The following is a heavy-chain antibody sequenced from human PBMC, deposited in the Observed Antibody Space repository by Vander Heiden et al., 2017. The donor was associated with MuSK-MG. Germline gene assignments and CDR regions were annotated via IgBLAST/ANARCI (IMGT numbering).Heavy chain of an antibody. CDR2: IWYDGSNK. CDR3: AKDKGIAVAGTLHY. Sequence: QLQLVESGGGVVQPGRSLRLSWAASGFTFSSYGMHWVRQAPGKGLEWVAVIWYDGSNKYYADSVKGRFTISRDNSKNTLYLQMNSLRAEDTAVYYCAKDKGIAVAGTLHYWGQGTLVTVSS. D-gene: IGHD6-19*01. J-gene: IGHJ4*02. CDR1: GFTFSSYG. V-gene: IGHV3-33*06.